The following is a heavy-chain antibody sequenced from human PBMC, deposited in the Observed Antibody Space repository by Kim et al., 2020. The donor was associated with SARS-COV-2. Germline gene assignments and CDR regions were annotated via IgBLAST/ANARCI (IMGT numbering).Heavy chain of an antibody. CDR2: INTDGSST. J-gene: IGHJ4*02. Sequence: GGSLRLSCAASGLIMSSYWMQWVRQAPGKGLVWVSRINTDGSSTSYADSVKGRFTISTDNAKSTLYLHMNSLRADNTAVYYCECRFFGLPSSTFDFWGQG. V-gene: IGHV3-74*01. D-gene: IGHD3-3*01. CDR3: ECRFFGLPSSTFDF. CDR1: GLIMSSYW.